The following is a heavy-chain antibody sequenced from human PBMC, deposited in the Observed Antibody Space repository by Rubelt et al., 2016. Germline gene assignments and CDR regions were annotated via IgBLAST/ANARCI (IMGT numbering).Heavy chain of an antibody. V-gene: IGHV1-69*02. D-gene: IGHD3-9*01. J-gene: IGHJ6*02. Sequence: VRQAPGQGLEWMGRIIPILGIANYAQKFQGRVTITADKSTSTAYMELSSLRSEDTAVYYCASAPLRGDDILTGDYYYYGMDVWGQGTTVTVSS. CDR2: IIPILGIA. CDR3: ASAPLRGDDILTGDYYYYGMDV.